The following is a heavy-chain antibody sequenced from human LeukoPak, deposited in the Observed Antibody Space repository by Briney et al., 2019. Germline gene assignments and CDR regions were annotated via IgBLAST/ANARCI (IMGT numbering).Heavy chain of an antibody. V-gene: IGHV3-53*01. CDR1: GFTVRSNY. CDR3: STTLRCTSTSCYTGAFDI. Sequence: GGSLRLSCAASGFTVRSNYMSWVRQAPGKGLEWVSVIYSGGGTYYADSVRGRFTMSRDNSQNTLYLQMNSLRAEDTALYYCSTTLRCTSTSCYTGAFDIWGQGTMVTVTS. J-gene: IGHJ3*02. D-gene: IGHD2-2*02. CDR2: IYSGGGT.